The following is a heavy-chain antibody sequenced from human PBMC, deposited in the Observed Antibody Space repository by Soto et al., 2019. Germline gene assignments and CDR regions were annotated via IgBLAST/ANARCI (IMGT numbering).Heavy chain of an antibody. D-gene: IGHD2-2*01. CDR3: ARVRANAVIPGDTPEDSYMDV. Sequence: EVHLVESGGGLVKPGGSLRLSCAASGFTFSTYSMDWVRQAPGKGLEWVSSISGGGSSIYSADSVKGRFSISRDNAKKSLYLHMNSLRAEDTAVYYCARVRANAVIPGDTPEDSYMDVWGRGTTVTVSS. CDR2: ISGGGSSI. J-gene: IGHJ6*03. CDR1: GFTFSTYS. V-gene: IGHV3-21*04.